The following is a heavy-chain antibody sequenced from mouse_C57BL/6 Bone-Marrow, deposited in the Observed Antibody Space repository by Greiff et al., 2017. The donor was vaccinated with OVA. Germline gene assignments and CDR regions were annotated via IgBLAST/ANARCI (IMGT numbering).Heavy chain of an antibody. J-gene: IGHJ3*01. CDR1: GFTFSSYA. CDR3: ARDHYYGSSYWCAY. CDR2: ISDGGSYT. V-gene: IGHV5-4*01. Sequence: EVQRVESGGGLVKPGGSLKLSCAASGFTFSSYAMSWVRQTPEKRLEWVATISDGGSYTYYPDNVKGRFTISRDNAKNNLYLQMSHLKSEDTAMYYCARDHYYGSSYWCAYWGQGTLGTVSA. D-gene: IGHD1-1*01.